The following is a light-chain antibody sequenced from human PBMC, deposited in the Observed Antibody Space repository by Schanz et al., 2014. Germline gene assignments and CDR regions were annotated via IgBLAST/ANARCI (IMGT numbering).Light chain of an antibody. Sequence: QSALTQPASVSGSPGQSITISCTGTSSDVGGYNYVSWYQQHPGKGPKLMIYDVSNRPSGVSDRFSGSKSGKTASLTISGLQAEDEADYFCSSYTSSSSVIFGGGTKLTVL. CDR1: SSDVGGYNY. CDR3: SSYTSSSSVI. J-gene: IGLJ2*01. V-gene: IGLV2-14*03. CDR2: DVS.